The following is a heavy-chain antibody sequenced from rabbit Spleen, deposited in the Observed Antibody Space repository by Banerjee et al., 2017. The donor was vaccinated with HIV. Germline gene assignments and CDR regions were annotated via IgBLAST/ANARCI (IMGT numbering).Heavy chain of an antibody. D-gene: IGHD1-1*01. CDR3: ARDLPDIIGWNFGF. CDR2: SYAGSTGFVGAT. Sequence: QQLVESGGGLVKPGASLTLTCKASGFDFSRGYDMCWVRQAPGKGLEWIACSYAGSTGFVGATYYASWAIGRFTISKTSSTTVTLQMTSLTAADTATYFCARDLPDIIGWNFGFWGQGTLVTVS. V-gene: IGHV1S40*01. CDR1: GFDFSRGYD. J-gene: IGHJ6*01.